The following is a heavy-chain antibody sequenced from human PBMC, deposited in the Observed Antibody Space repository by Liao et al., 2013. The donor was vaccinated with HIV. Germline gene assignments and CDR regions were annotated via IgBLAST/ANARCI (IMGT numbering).Heavy chain of an antibody. J-gene: IGHJ4*02. CDR3: ARWRGNNFGVDS. CDR2: IESDGGT. CDR1: GGSVSNYY. D-gene: IGHD3-3*01. V-gene: IGHV4-4*07. Sequence: QVQLQESGPGLVQPSETLSLTCSVSGGSVSNYYWNWIRQPAGKGLEWIGRIESDGGTNYSPSLKSRLSLSIDTSKNQVSLKLRSVSAADTATYFCARWRGNNFGVDSWGQGTLVTVSS.